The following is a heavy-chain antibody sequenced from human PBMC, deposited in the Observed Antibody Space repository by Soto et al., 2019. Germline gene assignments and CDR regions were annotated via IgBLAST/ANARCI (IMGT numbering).Heavy chain of an antibody. CDR2: INHSGST. D-gene: IGHD6-25*01. CDR1: GGSIGGYY. CDR3: ERRLYSSAGTHLAY. V-gene: IGHV4-34*01. Sequence: LSTLALTSAVYGGSIGGYYWRCIRQPPGKGLEWIVEINHSGSTNYNPSLKSRVTISVDTSKNQFSLKLSSVTAADTAVNYCERRLYSSAGTHLAYRGNRTAVPVSP. J-gene: IGHJ4*01.